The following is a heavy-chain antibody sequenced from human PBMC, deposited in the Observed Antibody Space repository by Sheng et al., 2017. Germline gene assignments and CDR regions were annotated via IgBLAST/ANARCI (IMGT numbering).Heavy chain of an antibody. CDR3: AKDRPVISGSYYETLSDAFDI. Sequence: EVQLLESGGGLVQPGGTLRLSCAASGFTFSSYGMNWVRQAPGKGLEWVSTISYSGGSTFYADSVKGRFTISRDTSKNTLYLQMNSLRAEDTAVYYCAKDRPVISGSYYETLSDAFDIWGQGTMVTVSS. V-gene: IGHV3-23*01. J-gene: IGHJ3*02. CDR2: ISYSGGST. D-gene: IGHD1-26*01. CDR1: GFTFSSYG.